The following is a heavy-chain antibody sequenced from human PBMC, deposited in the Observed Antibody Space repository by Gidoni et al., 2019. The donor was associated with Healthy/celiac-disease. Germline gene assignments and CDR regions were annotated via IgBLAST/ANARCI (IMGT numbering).Heavy chain of an antibody. J-gene: IGHJ5*02. CDR2: ISYDGRNK. Sequence: QVQLVESGGGVDQPGRSLRLSCAASGFTFSSYAMRWVRQAPGKGMEWEVDISYDGRNKSYADCVEGRVTISRDNSTSTLCLQMASLRAEETAVYYCAREQPVIAAAGSFDPWAREPWSPSPQ. CDR3: AREQPVIAAAGSFDP. D-gene: IGHD6-13*01. V-gene: IGHV3-30*04. CDR1: GFTFSSYA.